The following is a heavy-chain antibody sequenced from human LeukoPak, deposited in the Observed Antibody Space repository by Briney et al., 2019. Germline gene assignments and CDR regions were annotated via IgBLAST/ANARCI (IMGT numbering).Heavy chain of an antibody. V-gene: IGHV4-61*02. CDR1: GGSISSGSYY. Sequence: PSETLSLTCTASGGSISSGSYYWSWIRQPAGKGLEWIGRIYTSGSTNYNPSLKSRVTISVDTSKNQFSLKLSSVTAADTAVYYCARVGSSSWYNYYYYYMDVWGKGTTVTVSS. CDR3: ARVGSSSWYNYYYYYMDV. D-gene: IGHD6-13*01. CDR2: IYTSGST. J-gene: IGHJ6*03.